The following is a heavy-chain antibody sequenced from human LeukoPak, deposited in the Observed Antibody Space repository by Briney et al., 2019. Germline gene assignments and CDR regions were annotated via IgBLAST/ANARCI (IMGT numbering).Heavy chain of an antibody. CDR2: ISNSGST. Sequence: SESLSLTCTVSGGAITSHYWTWIRQSPVKGLEWIGDISNSGSTSYNPSLKSRVTISIDTSKNQFSLKLSSVTAADTAVYYCGRDALVGYFSYYYMDVWGKGTTVTVSS. D-gene: IGHD2-15*01. CDR1: GGAITSHY. J-gene: IGHJ6*03. CDR3: GRDALVGYFSYYYMDV. V-gene: IGHV4-59*11.